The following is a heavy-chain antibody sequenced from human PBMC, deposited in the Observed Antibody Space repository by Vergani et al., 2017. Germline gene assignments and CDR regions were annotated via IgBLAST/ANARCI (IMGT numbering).Heavy chain of an antibody. J-gene: IGHJ4*02. CDR3: ARHTTYTDS. D-gene: IGHD1-1*01. V-gene: IGHV5-51*01. Sequence: EVELVQSGPEMRKPGESLKISCKGSEYSFGNYWIGWVRQIIYPADSDTRDSPSFQGQVTISADKSISTAFLQWDSLKASDTALYYCARHTTYTDSWGQGTLVTVSS. CDR2: IYPADSDT. CDR1: EYSFGNYW.